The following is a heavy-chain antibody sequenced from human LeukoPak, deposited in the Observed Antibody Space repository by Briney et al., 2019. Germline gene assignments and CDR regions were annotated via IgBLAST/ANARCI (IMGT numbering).Heavy chain of an antibody. CDR3: ARSLWFGEDGAFDI. Sequence: SETLSLTCTVSGGSTSSSTYYWGWLRQPPGRGLEWLGSIYYSGSTYYNPSLKSRVTISVDTSKNQFSLKLSSVTAADTAVYYCARSLWFGEDGAFDIGGQGTMVTVS. J-gene: IGHJ3*02. V-gene: IGHV4-39*01. D-gene: IGHD3-10*01. CDR1: GGSTSSSTYY. CDR2: IYYSGST.